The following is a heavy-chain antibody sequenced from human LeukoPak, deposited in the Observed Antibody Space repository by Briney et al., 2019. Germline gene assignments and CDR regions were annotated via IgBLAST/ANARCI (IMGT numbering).Heavy chain of an antibody. V-gene: IGHV3-48*03. Sequence: GGSLRLSCAASGFTFSSYEMNWVRQAPGKGLEWVSYISSSGSTIYYADSVKGRFTISRGNAKNSLYLQMNSLRAEDTAVYYCARVGYYDSSGYYWGQGTLVTVSS. CDR2: ISSSGSTI. CDR3: ARVGYYDSSGYY. CDR1: GFTFSSYE. D-gene: IGHD3-22*01. J-gene: IGHJ4*02.